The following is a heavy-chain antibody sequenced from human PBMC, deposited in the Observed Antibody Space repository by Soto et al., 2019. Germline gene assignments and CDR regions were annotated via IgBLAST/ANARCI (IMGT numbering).Heavy chain of an antibody. V-gene: IGHV2-5*02. CDR3: AHIPGSGQLLYSYYYYMDV. D-gene: IGHD3-10*01. J-gene: IGHJ6*03. Sequence: QITLKVSGPTLVKPTQTLTLTCTFSGFSLTTSGEAVGWIRQPPGKALEWLALIYWDDDKRSSPSLKSRLTITKDTSKNQVVLTMTNMDPVDTATYYCAHIPGSGQLLYSYYYYMDVWGKGTTVTVSS. CDR2: IYWDDDK. CDR1: GFSLTTSGEA.